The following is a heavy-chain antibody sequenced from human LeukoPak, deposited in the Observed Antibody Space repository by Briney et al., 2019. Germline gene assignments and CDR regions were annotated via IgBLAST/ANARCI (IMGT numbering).Heavy chain of an antibody. J-gene: IGHJ3*02. CDR2: INPSGGST. CDR3: ARGNDYYDSSGYYFRGAFDI. D-gene: IGHD3-22*01. V-gene: IGHV1-46*01. CDR1: GYTFISDY. Sequence: ASVKVSCKASGYTFISDYMHWVRQAPGQGLEWMGIINPSGGSTSYAQRFQGRVTMTRDMSTSTVYMELSSLRSEDTAVYYCARGNDYYDSSGYYFRGAFDIWGQGTMVTVSS.